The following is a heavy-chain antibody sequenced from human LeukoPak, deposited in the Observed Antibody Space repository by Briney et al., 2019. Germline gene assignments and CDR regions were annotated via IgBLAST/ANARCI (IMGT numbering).Heavy chain of an antibody. V-gene: IGHV1-69*06. D-gene: IGHD2-15*01. CDR3: ASMRLDCSGGSCYVDYYYYGMDV. CDR1: GGTFSSYA. CDR2: IIPIFVTA. J-gene: IGHJ6*04. Sequence: SVKVSCKASGGTFSSYAISWVRQAPGQGLEWMGGIIPIFVTANYAQKFQGRVTITADKSTSTAYMELSSLRSEDTAVYYCASMRLDCSGGSCYVDYYYYGMDVWGKGTTVTVSS.